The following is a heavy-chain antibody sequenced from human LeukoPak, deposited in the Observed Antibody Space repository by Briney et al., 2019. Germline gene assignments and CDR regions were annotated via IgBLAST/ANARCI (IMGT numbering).Heavy chain of an antibody. J-gene: IGHJ1*01. Sequence: ASVKVSCKASGYTFTGYYMHWVRQAPGQGLEWMAWINPNSGDTNFAQKFQGRVTMTRDTSISTVYMELSRLRSDDTAVFYCARGYYDSSDFEYFQHWGQGTRVTVSS. V-gene: IGHV1-2*02. CDR2: INPNSGDT. CDR1: GYTFTGYY. CDR3: ARGYYDSSDFEYFQH. D-gene: IGHD3-22*01.